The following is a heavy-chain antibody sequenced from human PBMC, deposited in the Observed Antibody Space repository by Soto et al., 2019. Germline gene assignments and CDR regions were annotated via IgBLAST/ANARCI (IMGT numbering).Heavy chain of an antibody. D-gene: IGHD2-21*02. V-gene: IGHV1-69*02. CDR2: IIPILGIA. CDR1: GGTFSSYT. CDR3: ARRDCGGDWRDTYYYYYGMDV. Sequence: QGQLVQSGAEVKKPGSSVKVSCKASGGTFSSYTISWVRQAPGQGLEWMGRIIPILGIANYAQKFQGRVTITADKSTSTAYLELSSLRSEDTAVYYGARRDCGGDWRDTYYYYYGMDVWGQGNTVTVAS. J-gene: IGHJ6*02.